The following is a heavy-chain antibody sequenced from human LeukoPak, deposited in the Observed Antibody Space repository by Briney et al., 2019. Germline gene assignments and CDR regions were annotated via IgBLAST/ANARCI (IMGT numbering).Heavy chain of an antibody. CDR2: IRSKAYGGTA. Sequence: PGGSLRLSCTASGFTFGDHSVSWFRQAPGKGLEWVGFIRSKAYGGTAEYAASVKGRFTISRDDSKSVAYLQMDSLKTEDTAVYYCTREIRYFDWFQADYWGRGTLVTVSS. CDR1: GFTFGDHS. CDR3: TREIRYFDWFQADY. J-gene: IGHJ4*02. V-gene: IGHV3-49*03. D-gene: IGHD3-9*01.